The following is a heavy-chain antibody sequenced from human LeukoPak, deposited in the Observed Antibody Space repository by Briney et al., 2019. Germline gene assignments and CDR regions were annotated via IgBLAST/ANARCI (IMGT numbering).Heavy chain of an antibody. CDR3: VRRDPGWNYFDY. Sequence: SETLSLTCAVSGGSINSHYWSWIRQPPGKGLEWIGDIYYTGRNNYNPSLKSRVTISLDTSKNHLSPNLTSVLAADTAIYYCVRRDPGWNYFDYWGQGILVTVSS. CDR1: GGSINSHY. CDR2: IYYTGRN. V-gene: IGHV4-59*08. J-gene: IGHJ4*02. D-gene: IGHD6-19*01.